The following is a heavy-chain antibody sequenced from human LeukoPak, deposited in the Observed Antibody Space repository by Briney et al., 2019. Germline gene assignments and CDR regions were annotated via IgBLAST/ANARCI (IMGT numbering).Heavy chain of an antibody. J-gene: IGHJ4*02. CDR2: IYYSGST. CDR3: ASGMTYYDFWSGTGIDY. CDR1: GGSISSYY. Sequence: SETLSLTCTVSGGSISSYYWSWIRQPPGKGLEWIGYIYYSGSTNYNPSLKGRVTISVDTSKNQFSLKLSSVTAADTAVYYCASGMTYYDFWSGTGIDYWGQGTLVTVSS. D-gene: IGHD3-3*01. V-gene: IGHV4-59*08.